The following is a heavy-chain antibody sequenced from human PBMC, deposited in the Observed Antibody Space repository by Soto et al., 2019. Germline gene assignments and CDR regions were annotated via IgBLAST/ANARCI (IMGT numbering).Heavy chain of an antibody. CDR3: ARDSGSSWSRREYYFDY. V-gene: IGHV6-1*01. CDR1: GDSVSSNSAA. J-gene: IGHJ4*02. CDR2: TYYRSKWYN. D-gene: IGHD6-13*01. Sequence: SQTLSLTCAISGDSVSSNSAAWNWIRQSPSRGLEWLGRTYYRSKWYNDYAVSVKSRITINPDTSKNQFSLQLNSVTPEDTAVYYCARDSGSSWSRREYYFDYWGQGTLVTVSS.